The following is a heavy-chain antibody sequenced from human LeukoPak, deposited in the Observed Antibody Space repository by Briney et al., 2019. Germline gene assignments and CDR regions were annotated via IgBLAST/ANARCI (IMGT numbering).Heavy chain of an antibody. J-gene: IGHJ3*02. D-gene: IGHD1-26*01. CDR2: ITSSSRYI. V-gene: IGHV3-21*01. CDR3: ARDPSYRGFDAFDI. Sequence: GGSLRLSCAASGLTFSSYSMNWVRQAPGKGLEWVSSITSSSRYIYYADSVKGRFTISRDNAKNSLYLQMNYLRAEDTAVYYCARDPSYRGFDAFDIWGQGTMVTVSS. CDR1: GLTFSSYS.